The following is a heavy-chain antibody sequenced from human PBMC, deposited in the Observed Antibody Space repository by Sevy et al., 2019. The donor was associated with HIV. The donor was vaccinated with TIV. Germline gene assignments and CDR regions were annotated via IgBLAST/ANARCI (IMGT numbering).Heavy chain of an antibody. D-gene: IGHD2-21*01. CDR3: ARDSSYCSGDKCYDVFDI. CDR2: IKRDESVK. J-gene: IGHJ3*02. Sequence: GGSLRLSCVASGFTFSDYWMTWVRQAPGKDLEWVANIKRDESVKHYVDSVKGRFSVSRDNAKNSLYLHMNSLRADDTALYYCARDSSYCSGDKCYDVFDIWGQGTMVTVSS. V-gene: IGHV3-7*01. CDR1: GFTFSDYW.